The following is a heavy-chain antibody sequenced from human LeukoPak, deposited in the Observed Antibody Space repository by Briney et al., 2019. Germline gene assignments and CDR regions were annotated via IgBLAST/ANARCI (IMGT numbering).Heavy chain of an antibody. J-gene: IGHJ4*02. CDR1: GFTFRSSG. V-gene: IGHV3-33*01. Sequence: GGSLRLSCAASGFTFRSSGMHWVRQAPGKGLEWVAVIYYDASNKLCADSVKGRFTISRDNSKNMLYLQMNSLRADDTAVYYCARDRSRYVDYWGQGTLVTVSS. CDR2: IYYDASNK. CDR3: ARDRSRYVDY. D-gene: IGHD3-9*01.